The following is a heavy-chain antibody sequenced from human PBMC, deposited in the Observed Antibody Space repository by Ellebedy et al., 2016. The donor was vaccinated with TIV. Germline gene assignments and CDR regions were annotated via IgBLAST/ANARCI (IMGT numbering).Heavy chain of an antibody. CDR3: ARGGSSGYYSPPRYWYFDL. J-gene: IGHJ2*01. CDR2: INSDGSST. Sequence: ETLSLTCAASGFTFSSYWMHWVRQAPGKGLVWVSRINSDGSSTSYADSVKGRFTISRDNAKNTLYLQMNSLRAEDTAVYYCARGGSSGYYSPPRYWYFDLWGRGTLVTVAS. D-gene: IGHD3-22*01. V-gene: IGHV3-74*01. CDR1: GFTFSSYW.